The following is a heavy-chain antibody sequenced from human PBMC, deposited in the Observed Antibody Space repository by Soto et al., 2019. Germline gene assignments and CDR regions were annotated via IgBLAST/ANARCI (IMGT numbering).Heavy chain of an antibody. J-gene: IGHJ4*02. V-gene: IGHV3-30-3*01. CDR2: ISHDGSNK. D-gene: IGHD1-26*01. CDR1: GITFSSHA. CDR3: ARVIGGYGGNSGYFDY. Sequence: QVQLVESGGGVVQPGRSLRLSCVASGITFSSHAMHWVRQAPGKGLEWVALISHDGSNKYYADSVKGRFTISRDNSKNTVYLQMNSLRAEDTAVYYCARVIGGYGGNSGYFDYWGQGTLVTVSS.